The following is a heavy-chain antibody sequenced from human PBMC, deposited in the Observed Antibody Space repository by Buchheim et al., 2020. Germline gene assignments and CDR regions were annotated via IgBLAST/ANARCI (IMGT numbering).Heavy chain of an antibody. J-gene: IGHJ5*02. CDR1: GFTFDDYT. CDR3: AKDGKRVTHLGELCS. D-gene: IGHD3-16*01. Sequence: EVQLVESGGVVVQPGGSLRLSCAASGFTFDDYTMHWVRQAPGKGLEWVSLISWDGGSTYYADSVKGRFPISRDNSKNSLYLQMNSLRTEDTALYYCAKDGKRVTHLGELCSWGQGTL. CDR2: ISWDGGST. V-gene: IGHV3-43*01.